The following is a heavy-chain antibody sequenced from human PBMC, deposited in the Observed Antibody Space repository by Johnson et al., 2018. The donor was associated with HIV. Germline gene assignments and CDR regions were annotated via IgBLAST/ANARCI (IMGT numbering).Heavy chain of an antibody. CDR2: IHSAGST. V-gene: IGHV3-66*01. D-gene: IGHD3-10*01. Sequence: VQLVESGGGVVQPGGSLRLSCAASGFTVNSNYMSWVRQARGKGLEWVSLIHSAGSTSYADSVKGRFTISRDNSKNTLYLQMNSLRVEDTAVYFCARGPEVRGVIIGFDLWGQGTMVTVSS. CDR1: GFTVNSNY. J-gene: IGHJ3*01. CDR3: ARGPEVRGVIIGFDL.